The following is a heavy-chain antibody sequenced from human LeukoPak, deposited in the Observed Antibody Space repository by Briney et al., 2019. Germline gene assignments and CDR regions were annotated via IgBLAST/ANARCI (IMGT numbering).Heavy chain of an antibody. CDR1: GFPFSRYW. CDR3: ARGWKLDP. D-gene: IGHD1-1*01. V-gene: IGHV3-7*05. CDR2: IKQDGSEK. J-gene: IGHJ5*02. Sequence: PGGSLRLSCAASGFPFSRYWLSWVRQAPGKGLEWVANIKQDGSEKYYVDSVKGRFTISRDNAKNSLYLQMNSLRVEDTAVYYCARGWKLDPWGQGTRVTVSS.